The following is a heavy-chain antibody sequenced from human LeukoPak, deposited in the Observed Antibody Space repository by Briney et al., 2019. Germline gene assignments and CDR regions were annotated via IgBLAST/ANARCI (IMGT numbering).Heavy chain of an antibody. CDR3: ARYRSYFDWSFGD. CDR2: IYPGDSDT. J-gene: IGHJ4*02. D-gene: IGHD3-9*01. Sequence: NSGESLKISCKGSGYSFTSYWIGWVRQMPGKGLEWMGIIYPGDSDTRYSPSFQGQVTISADKSISTAYLQWSSLKASDTAMYYCARYRSYFDWSFGDWGQGTLVTVSS. V-gene: IGHV5-51*01. CDR1: GYSFTSYW.